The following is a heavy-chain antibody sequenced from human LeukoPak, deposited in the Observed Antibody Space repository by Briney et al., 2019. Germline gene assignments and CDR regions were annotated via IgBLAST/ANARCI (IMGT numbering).Heavy chain of an antibody. CDR3: ARRGSGWYYFDY. CDR1: GGSISSSSYY. V-gene: IGHV4-39*01. D-gene: IGHD6-19*01. J-gene: IGHJ4*02. CDR2: IYYSGST. Sequence: SETLSLTCTVSGGSISSSSYYWGWIRQPPGKGLEWIGSIYYSGSTYYNPSLKSRVTISVDTSKNQFSLKLSSVTAADTAVYYCARRGSGWYYFDYWDQGTLVTVSS.